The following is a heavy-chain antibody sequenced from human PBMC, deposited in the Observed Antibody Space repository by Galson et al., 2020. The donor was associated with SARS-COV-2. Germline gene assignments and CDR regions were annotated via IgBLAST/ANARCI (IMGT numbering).Heavy chain of an antibody. D-gene: IGHD2-2*01. J-gene: IGHJ6*03. Sequence: GESLKISCAASGFTFSSYTLHWVRQSPGKGLEWLAVMSYDGSNEYYADSVKGRFTISRDNSKNTLYLQMNNLRVEDTAVYYCARVTRYCSSTSCNYIDVWGKGTTVTVSS. V-gene: IGHV3-30*01. CDR3: ARVTRYCSSTSCNYIDV. CDR2: MSYDGSNE. CDR1: GFTFSSYT.